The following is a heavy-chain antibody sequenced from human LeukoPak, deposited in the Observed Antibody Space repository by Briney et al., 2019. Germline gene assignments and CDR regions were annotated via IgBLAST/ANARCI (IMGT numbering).Heavy chain of an antibody. D-gene: IGHD3-22*01. J-gene: IGHJ4*02. CDR1: GFTFTDYY. CDR3: ARDPATLGLSLDY. V-gene: IGHV3-11*01. Sequence: GGSLRLSCAASGFTFTDYYMTWIRQAPGKGLEWVSYITSSGSIIYYADSVKGRFTISRDNAKNSLYLQMNSLRAEDTAVYYCARDPATLGLSLDYWGQGTLVTVSS. CDR2: ITSSGSII.